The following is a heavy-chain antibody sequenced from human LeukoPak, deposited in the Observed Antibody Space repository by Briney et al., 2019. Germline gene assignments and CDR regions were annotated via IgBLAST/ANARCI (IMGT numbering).Heavy chain of an antibody. Sequence: ASVKVSCKASGYTFTGYYMHWVRQAPGQGLEWMGWINPNSGGTNYAQKFQGWVTMTRDTSISTAYMELSRLRSDDTAVYYCATAYGDYGGGAVSNYGMDVWGQGTTVTVSS. CDR2: INPNSGGT. J-gene: IGHJ6*02. D-gene: IGHD4-17*01. CDR3: ATAYGDYGGGAVSNYGMDV. V-gene: IGHV1-2*04. CDR1: GYTFTGYY.